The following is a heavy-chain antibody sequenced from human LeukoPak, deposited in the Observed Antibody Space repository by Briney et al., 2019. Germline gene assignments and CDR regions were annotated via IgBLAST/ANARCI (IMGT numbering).Heavy chain of an antibody. CDR1: GYTFTGYY. CDR3: ARDGGIGLDY. V-gene: IGHV3-33*01. CDR2: IWYDESKK. J-gene: IGHJ4*02. D-gene: IGHD3-3*01. Sequence: SCKASGYTFTGYYMHWVRQAPGKGLEWVAVIWYDESKKYHADSVKGRFTISRDVSKNTLYLQMNSLRAEDTAVYYCARDGGIGLDYWGQGTLVTVSS.